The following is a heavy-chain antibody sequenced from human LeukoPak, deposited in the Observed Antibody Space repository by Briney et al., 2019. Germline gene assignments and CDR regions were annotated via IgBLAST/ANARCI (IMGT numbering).Heavy chain of an antibody. V-gene: IGHV1-24*01. D-gene: IGHD6-19*01. Sequence: GASVKVSCKVSGYTLTELSMHWVRQAPGKGLEWMGGFDPEDGETVYAQKFQGRVTMTEDTSTDTAYMELSSLRSEDTAVYYCATTAVAGTLYYFDYWGQGTLVTVSS. J-gene: IGHJ4*02. CDR1: GYTLTELS. CDR2: FDPEDGET. CDR3: ATTAVAGTLYYFDY.